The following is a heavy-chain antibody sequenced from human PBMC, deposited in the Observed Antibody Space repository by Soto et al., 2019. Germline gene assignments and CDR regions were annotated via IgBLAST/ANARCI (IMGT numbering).Heavy chain of an antibody. Sequence: QVQLVQSGAEVKKPGASVKVSCKASGYTFTSYGISWVRQAPGQGLEWMGWISAYNGNTNYAQKLQGRVTMTKDTSTSTAYMELRSLRSDDTAVYYCARDCSSTSCYFGMDVWGQGTTVTVSS. J-gene: IGHJ6*02. CDR1: GYTFTSYG. D-gene: IGHD2-2*01. CDR2: ISAYNGNT. CDR3: ARDCSSTSCYFGMDV. V-gene: IGHV1-18*04.